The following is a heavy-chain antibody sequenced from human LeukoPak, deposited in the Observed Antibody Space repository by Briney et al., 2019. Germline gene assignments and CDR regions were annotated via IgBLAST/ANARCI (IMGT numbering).Heavy chain of an antibody. J-gene: IGHJ4*02. CDR1: GGSFSGFY. D-gene: IGHD6-13*01. V-gene: IGHV4-34*01. CDR2: IDHGGST. CDR3: ARGPFQAAALLGY. Sequence: PSETLSLTCAVYGGSFSGFYWSWIRQPPGKGLEYIGEIDHGGSTNYNPSLKSRVTISVDTSKNQFSLKPRSVIAADTAVYYCARGPFQAAALLGYWGQGTLVTVSS.